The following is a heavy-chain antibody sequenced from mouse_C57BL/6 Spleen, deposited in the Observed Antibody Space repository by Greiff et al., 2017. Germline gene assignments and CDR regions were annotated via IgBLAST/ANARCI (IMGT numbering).Heavy chain of an antibody. CDR3: ARGDGYYFPWFAY. V-gene: IGHV1-18*01. CDR2: INPNNGGT. CDR1: GYTFTDYN. Sequence: EVQLVESGPELVKPGASVKIPCKASGYTFTDYNMDWVKQSHGKSLEWIGDINPNNGGTIYNQKFKGKATLTVDKSSSTAYMELRSLTSEDTAVYYCARGDGYYFPWFAYWGQGTLVTVSA. D-gene: IGHD2-3*01. J-gene: IGHJ3*01.